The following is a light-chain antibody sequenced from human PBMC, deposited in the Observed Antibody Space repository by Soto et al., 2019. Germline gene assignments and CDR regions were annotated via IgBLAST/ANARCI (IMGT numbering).Light chain of an antibody. V-gene: IGKV1-33*01. CDR2: DAS. Sequence: DIQMTQSPSSLSASVGDRVTITCQASRDISVYLNWYQQKPGRPPKLLVYDASNLQTGVPSRFRGSGSGTHFTSTISSLQPEEIATYYCKQYDNLPPYTFAQGTKLEIK. CDR1: RDISVY. CDR3: KQYDNLPPYT. J-gene: IGKJ2*01.